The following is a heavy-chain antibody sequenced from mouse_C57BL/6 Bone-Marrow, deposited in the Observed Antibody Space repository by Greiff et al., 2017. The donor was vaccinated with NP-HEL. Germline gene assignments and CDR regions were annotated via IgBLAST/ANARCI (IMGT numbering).Heavy chain of an antibody. D-gene: IGHD1-1*01. CDR2: INPYNGGT. Sequence: VQLQQSGPVLVKPGASVKMSCKASGYTFTDYYMNWVKQSHGKSLEWIGVINPYNGGTSYNQKFKGKATLTVDKSSSTAYMELNSLTSEDSAVYYCARTGYGSSYYYYAMDYWGQGTSVTVSS. CDR3: ARTGYGSSYYYYAMDY. CDR1: GYTFTDYY. J-gene: IGHJ4*01. V-gene: IGHV1-19*01.